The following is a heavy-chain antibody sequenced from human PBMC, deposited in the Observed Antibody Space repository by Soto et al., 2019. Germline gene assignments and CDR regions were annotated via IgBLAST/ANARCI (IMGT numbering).Heavy chain of an antibody. CDR3: ARLRVLENFDY. D-gene: IGHD2-8*02. J-gene: IGHJ4*02. CDR2: ISAYNGNA. V-gene: IGHV1-18*01. Sequence: ASVKVSCKASGYTFTSYGISWVRQAPGQGLEWMGWISAYNGNANYAQKLQGRVTMTTDTSTSTAYMELRSLRSDDTDVCYCARLRVLENFDYWGQGTLVTVSS. CDR1: GYTFTSYG.